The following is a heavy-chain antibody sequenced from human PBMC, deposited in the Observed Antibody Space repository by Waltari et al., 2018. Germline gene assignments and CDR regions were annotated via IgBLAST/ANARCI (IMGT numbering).Heavy chain of an antibody. CDR1: EFTFSSYA. CDR3: ARDYCDRSNCHGMDV. J-gene: IGHJ6*02. V-gene: IGHV3-30*04. CDR2: ISYNGRNI. Sequence: QVQLVESGGGVVQPGRSLTLSCAASEFTFSSYAMHWVRQAPGKGLEWVAVISYNGRNIYYVDSVKGRFTISRDNSKKTLYMQMNSLRVEDTAVYYCARDYCDRSNCHGMDVWGQGTTVTVSS. D-gene: IGHD3-22*01.